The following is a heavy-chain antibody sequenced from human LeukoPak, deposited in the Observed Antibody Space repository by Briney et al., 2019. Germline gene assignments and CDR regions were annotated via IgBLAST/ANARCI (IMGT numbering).Heavy chain of an antibody. J-gene: IGHJ4*02. CDR1: GFTFSNAW. CDR2: IKSKTDGGTT. CDR3: AREVGDYVWGSYRLGHFDY. D-gene: IGHD3-16*02. Sequence: GGSLRLSCAASGFTFSNAWMSWVRQAPGKGLEWVGRIKSKTDGGTTDYAAPVKGRFTISRDDSKNTLYLQMNSLKTEDTAVYYCAREVGDYVWGSYRLGHFDYWGQGTLVTVSS. V-gene: IGHV3-15*01.